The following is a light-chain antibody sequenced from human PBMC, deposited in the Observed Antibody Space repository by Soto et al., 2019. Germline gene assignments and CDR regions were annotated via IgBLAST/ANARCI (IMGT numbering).Light chain of an antibody. CDR2: SVS. J-gene: IGKJ1*01. CDR3: QQYGSSRWT. V-gene: IGKV3-20*01. Sequence: EIVLTQSPDTLSLSPGERATLSCRTSETVSDSRLAWYQQKPGQAPRLLIYSVSTRATGIADRFSGSGSGTDFTLTISRLEPADFALYYCQQYGSSRWTFGQGTKVDIK. CDR1: ETVSDSR.